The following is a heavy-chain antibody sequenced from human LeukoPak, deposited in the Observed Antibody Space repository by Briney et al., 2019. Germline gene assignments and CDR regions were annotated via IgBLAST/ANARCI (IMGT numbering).Heavy chain of an antibody. CDR3: ARDYRGPNSGGHWFDP. D-gene: IGHD1-14*01. J-gene: IGHJ5*02. CDR2: INPNSGGT. V-gene: IGHV1-2*06. CDR1: GYTFTGYY. Sequence: ASVKVSCKASGYTFTGYYMHWVRQAPGQGLEWMGRINPNSGGTNYAQKFQGRVTMTRDTSISTAYMELSRLRSDDTAVYYCARDYRGPNSGGHWFDPWGQGTLVTVSS.